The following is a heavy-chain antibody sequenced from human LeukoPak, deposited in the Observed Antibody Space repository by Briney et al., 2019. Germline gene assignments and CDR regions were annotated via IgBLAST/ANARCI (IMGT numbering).Heavy chain of an antibody. CDR3: MGADYGGH. CDR2: IWHSGTT. CDR1: GASIISNNW. J-gene: IGHJ4*02. V-gene: IGHV4-4*02. Sequence: SGTLSLTCAVSGASIISNNWWSWVRPPSGKGLEWIGEIWHSGTTNYNPSLKNRVTISVDNSKNQFSLKLNSVTAADTAVYYCMGADYGGHWGQGTLVTVSS. D-gene: IGHD4-17*01.